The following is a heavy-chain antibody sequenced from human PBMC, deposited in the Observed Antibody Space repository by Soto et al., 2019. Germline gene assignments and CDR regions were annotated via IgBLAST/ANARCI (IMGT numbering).Heavy chain of an antibody. CDR1: GYSFTSYW. J-gene: IGHJ1*01. D-gene: IGHD6-19*01. CDR2: IDPSDSYT. V-gene: IGHV5-10-1*01. Sequence: GESLKISCKGSGYSFTSYWISWVRQMPGKSLEWMGRIDPSDSYTNYSPSFQGHVTISADKSISTAYLQWSSLKASDTATYYCARHGSGWYNWGQVTLVAVSS. CDR3: ARHGSGWYN.